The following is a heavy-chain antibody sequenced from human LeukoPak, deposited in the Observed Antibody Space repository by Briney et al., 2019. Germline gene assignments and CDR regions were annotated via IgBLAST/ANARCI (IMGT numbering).Heavy chain of an antibody. V-gene: IGHV3-30*04. Sequence: PGGSLRLSCAASGFTFSSYAMHWVRQAPGKGLEWVAVISYDGSNKYYADSVKGRFTISRDNSKNTLYLQMNSLRAEDTAVYYCARDSEGATSYWGQGTLVTVSS. CDR2: ISYDGSNK. CDR3: ARDSEGATSY. CDR1: GFTFSSYA. J-gene: IGHJ4*02. D-gene: IGHD1-26*01.